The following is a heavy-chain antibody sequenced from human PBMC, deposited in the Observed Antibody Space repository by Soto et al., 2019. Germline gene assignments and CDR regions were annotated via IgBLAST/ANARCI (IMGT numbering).Heavy chain of an antibody. J-gene: IGHJ5*02. V-gene: IGHV4-34*01. CDR2: INHSGST. CDR3: ARGRWGAAAHNWFDP. Sequence: SETLSLTCAVYGGSFSGYYWSWIRQPPGKGLEWIGEINHSGSTNYNPSLKSRVTISVDTSKNQFSPKLSSVTAADTAVYYCARGRWGAAAHNWFDPWGQGTLVTVSS. D-gene: IGHD6-13*01. CDR1: GGSFSGYY.